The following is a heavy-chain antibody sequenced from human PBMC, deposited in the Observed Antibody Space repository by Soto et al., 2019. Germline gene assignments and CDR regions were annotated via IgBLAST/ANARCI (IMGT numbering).Heavy chain of an antibody. D-gene: IGHD3-22*01. CDR2: ISSSSSTI. V-gene: IGHV3-48*02. Sequence: GGSLRLSCAASGFTFSSYSMNWVRQAPGKGLEWVSYISSSSSTIYYADSVKGRFTISRDNAKNSLYLQMNSLRDEDTAVYYCARAPPFSGYPLYYFDYWGQGTLVTVSS. CDR3: ARAPPFSGYPLYYFDY. CDR1: GFTFSSYS. J-gene: IGHJ4*02.